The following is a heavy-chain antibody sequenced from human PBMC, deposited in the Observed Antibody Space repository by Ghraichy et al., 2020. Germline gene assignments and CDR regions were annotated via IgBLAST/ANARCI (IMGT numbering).Heavy chain of an antibody. CDR2: VYDSGRS. CDR1: GGSIGNNRYY. D-gene: IGHD6-25*01. V-gene: IGHV4-39*01. CDR3: SRTLPHSSGFDS. J-gene: IGHJ4*02. Sequence: SETLSLTCIVSGGSIGNNRYYWGWIRQSPGSAMEWIGNVYDSGRSYYNPSLKSRLTISLDTSKSQFSLSLKSVTAADTAVYDCSRTLPHSSGFDSWGLGTLVTVSS.